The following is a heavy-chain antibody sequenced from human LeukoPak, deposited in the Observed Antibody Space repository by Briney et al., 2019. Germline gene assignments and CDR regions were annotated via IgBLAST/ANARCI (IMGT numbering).Heavy chain of an antibody. CDR3: ARGNPSYYYDSSGSPVDY. D-gene: IGHD3-22*01. CDR1: GYTFTSYA. V-gene: IGHV1-3*01. CDR2: INAGNGNT. Sequence: ASVKVSCKASGYTFTSYAMHWVRQAPGQRLEWMGWINAGNGNTKYSQKFQGRVTITRDTSASTAYMELSSLRSEDTAVYYCARGNPSYYYDSSGSPVDYWGQGTLVTVSS. J-gene: IGHJ4*02.